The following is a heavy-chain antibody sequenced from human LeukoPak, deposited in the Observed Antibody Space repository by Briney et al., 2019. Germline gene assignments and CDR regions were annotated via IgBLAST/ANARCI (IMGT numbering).Heavy chain of an antibody. CDR2: IKQDESEK. Sequence: PGRSLRLSCAASGFTFSSYWMYWVRQAPGKGLEWVASIKQDESEKYYGDSVKGRFAVSRDNAKNSLFLQMNSLRAEDTAVYYCARDWGYYALDIWGQGTMVTVSS. V-gene: IGHV3-7*01. CDR3: ARDWGYYALDI. CDR1: GFTFSSYW. J-gene: IGHJ3*02. D-gene: IGHD2-15*01.